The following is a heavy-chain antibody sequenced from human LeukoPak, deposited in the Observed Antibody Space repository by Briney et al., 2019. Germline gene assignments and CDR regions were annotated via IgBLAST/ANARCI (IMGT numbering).Heavy chain of an antibody. Sequence: PSETLSLTCIVFAYSISSGYYWGWIRQPPGKGLEWIGPIYHSASTSHNPSHKSPVTISADTSKNQISLNLTSLTAADTAIYCCARVGSSGYWHYFDYWGQGALVTVSS. D-gene: IGHD3-22*01. CDR1: AYSISSGYY. CDR3: ARVGSSGYWHYFDY. J-gene: IGHJ4*02. CDR2: IYHSAST. V-gene: IGHV4-38-2*02.